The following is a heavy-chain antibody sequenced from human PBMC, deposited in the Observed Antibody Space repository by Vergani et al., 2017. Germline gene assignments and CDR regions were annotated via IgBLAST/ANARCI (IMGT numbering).Heavy chain of an antibody. J-gene: IGHJ4*02. CDR1: GFTFSSYE. CDR2: ISSSGSTI. D-gene: IGHD3-9*01. V-gene: IGHV3-48*03. CDR3: ARDGYDMLTGYSGYFDY. Sequence: EVELLESGGGLVQPGGSLRLSCAASGFTFSSYEMNWVRQAPGKGLEWVSYISSSGSTIYYSDSVKGRFTISSDNAKNALYLQMNSLSAEDTAVYYCARDGYDMLTGYSGYFDYWGQGTLVTVSS.